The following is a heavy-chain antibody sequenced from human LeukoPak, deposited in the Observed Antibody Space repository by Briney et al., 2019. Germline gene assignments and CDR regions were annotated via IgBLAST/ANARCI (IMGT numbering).Heavy chain of an antibody. CDR1: GFTFSTYW. V-gene: IGHV3-7*01. D-gene: IGHD3-10*01. CDR3: AREIPGGAINLDY. Sequence: GGSLRLSCAASGFTFSTYWMSWVRQAPGKGLEWVANIKKDGSEKHYVDSVKGRFTISRDNAMNSLYLQMNSLRAEDTAVYYCAREIPGGAINLDYWGQGTLVTVSS. J-gene: IGHJ4*02. CDR2: IKKDGSEK.